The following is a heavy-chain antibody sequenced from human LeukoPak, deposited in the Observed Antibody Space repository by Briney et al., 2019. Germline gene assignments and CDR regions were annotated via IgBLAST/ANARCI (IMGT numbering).Heavy chain of an antibody. V-gene: IGHV4-59*10. D-gene: IGHD3-10*01. CDR2: IYTSGST. CDR3: ASGEPLAPNNYWYFDL. Sequence: SETLSLTCAVYGGSFSCYYWSWTRQPAGKGLEWIGRIYTSGSTNYNPSLKSRVTMSVDTSKNQFFLKLISATAADAAVYYCASGEPLAPNNYWYFDLCGRGTLVIVSS. CDR1: GGSFSCYY. J-gene: IGHJ2*01.